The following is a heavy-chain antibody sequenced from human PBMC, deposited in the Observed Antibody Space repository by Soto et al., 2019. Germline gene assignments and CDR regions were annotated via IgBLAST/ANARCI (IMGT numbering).Heavy chain of an antibody. CDR2: IYYSGST. D-gene: IGHD6-6*01. CDR3: ARGELGAYSSSPYVPY. J-gene: IGHJ4*02. CDR1: GGSISSYY. V-gene: IGHV4-59*01. Sequence: SETLSLTCTVSGGSISSYYWSWIRQPPGKGLEWIGYIYYSGSTNYNPSLKSRVTISVDTSKNQFSLKLSSVTAADTAVYYCARGELGAYSSSPYVPYWGQGTLVTVSS.